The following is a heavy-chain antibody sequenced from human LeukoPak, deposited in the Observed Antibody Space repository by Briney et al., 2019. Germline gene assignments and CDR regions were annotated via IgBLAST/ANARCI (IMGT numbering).Heavy chain of an antibody. D-gene: IGHD3-10*01. CDR3: ARGDELGYFDY. V-gene: IGHV4-39*01. Sequence: PSETLSLTCTVSGGSISSSSYYWGWIRQPPGKGLEWIGSIYYSGSTYYNPSLKSRVTISVDTSKNQFSLKLSSVTAADTAVYYCARGDELGYFDYWGQGTLVTVSS. CDR1: GGSISSSSYY. CDR2: IYYSGST. J-gene: IGHJ4*02.